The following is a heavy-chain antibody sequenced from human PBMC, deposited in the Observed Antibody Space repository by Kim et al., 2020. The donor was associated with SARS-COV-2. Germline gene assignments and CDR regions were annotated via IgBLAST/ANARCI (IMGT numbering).Heavy chain of an antibody. V-gene: IGHV4-38-2*02. CDR2: IYHSGST. CDR3: ARNPGTMIVGYYYYYGMDV. J-gene: IGHJ6*01. Sequence: SETLSLTCTVSGYSISSGYYWGWIRQPPGKGLEWIGSIYHSGSTYYNPSLKSRVTISVDTSKNQFSLKLSSVTAADTAVYYCARNPGTMIVGYYYYYGMDVWGQGTTVTVSS. CDR1: GYSISSGYY. D-gene: IGHD3-22*01.